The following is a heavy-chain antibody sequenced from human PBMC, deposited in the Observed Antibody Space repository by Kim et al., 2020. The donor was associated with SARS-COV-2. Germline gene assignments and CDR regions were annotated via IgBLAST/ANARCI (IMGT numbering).Heavy chain of an antibody. V-gene: IGHV3-30*02. D-gene: IGHD6-13*01. Sequence: ADSVKGRFTISRDNSKNPLYLQMNSLRAEDTAVYYCAKDGVGAAAELDYWGQGTLVTVSS. CDR3: AKDGVGAAAELDY. J-gene: IGHJ4*02.